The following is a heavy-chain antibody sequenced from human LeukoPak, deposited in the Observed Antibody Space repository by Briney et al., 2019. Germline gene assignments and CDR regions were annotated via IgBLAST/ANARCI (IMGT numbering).Heavy chain of an antibody. Sequence: ASVKVSCKASGYTFTSYDINWVRQATGQGLEWMGWMNPNSGNTGYAQKFQGRVTMTRNTSISTAYMELSSPRSEDTAVYYCATGNSGSYYYYYYGMDVWGQGTTVTVSS. CDR3: ATGNSGSYYYYYYGMDV. V-gene: IGHV1-8*01. CDR1: GYTFTSYD. J-gene: IGHJ6*02. CDR2: MNPNSGNT. D-gene: IGHD1-26*01.